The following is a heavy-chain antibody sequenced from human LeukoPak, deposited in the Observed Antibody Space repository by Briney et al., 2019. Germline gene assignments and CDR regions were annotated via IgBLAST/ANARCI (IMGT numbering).Heavy chain of an antibody. J-gene: IGHJ6*02. CDR1: GFTFSSYP. D-gene: IGHD2-2*01. V-gene: IGHV3-23*01. Sequence: GGSLRLSCAASGFTFSSYPMSWVRQAPGKGLEWVSAISGSGGSTYYADSVKGRFTISRDNSKNTLYLQMNSLRAEDTAVYYCARDGVYCSSTSCYSRHYYYYGMDVWGQGTTVTVSS. CDR3: ARDGVYCSSTSCYSRHYYYYGMDV. CDR2: ISGSGGST.